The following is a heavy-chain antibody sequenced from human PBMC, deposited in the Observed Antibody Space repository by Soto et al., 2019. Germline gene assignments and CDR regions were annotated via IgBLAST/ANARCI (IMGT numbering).Heavy chain of an antibody. D-gene: IGHD3-22*01. CDR2: ISYGGNT. CDR3: AKDFSYDSSVVLDY. Sequence: VQLLESGGALVQPGGSLRLSCEASGFTFRSYAMSWVRQAPGKGLEWVSAISYGGNTYYPDSVRCRFTISRDNSKNTLFLQMYSVRAEDTALYYCAKDFSYDSSVVLDYWGQGTLVTVSS. J-gene: IGHJ4*02. CDR1: GFTFRSYA. V-gene: IGHV3-23*01.